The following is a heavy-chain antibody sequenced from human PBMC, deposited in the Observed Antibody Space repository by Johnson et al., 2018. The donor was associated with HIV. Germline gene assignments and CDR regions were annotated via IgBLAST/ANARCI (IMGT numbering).Heavy chain of an antibody. D-gene: IGHD6-19*01. V-gene: IGHV3-30*18. CDR3: AKDLQWLAEGAFDI. CDR2: ISYDGSTK. CDR1: GFTFSSYG. Sequence: QVQLVESGGGVVQPGRSLRLSCEASGFTFSSYGIHWVRQAPGKGLEWVAVISYDGSTKYYGDSVKGRFTISRDNSKNTLYLQMNSLRAEDTAVYYCAKDLQWLAEGAFDIWGQGTMVTVSS. J-gene: IGHJ3*02.